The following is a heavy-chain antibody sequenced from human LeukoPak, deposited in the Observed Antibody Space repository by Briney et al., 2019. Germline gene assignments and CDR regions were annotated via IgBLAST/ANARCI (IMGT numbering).Heavy chain of an antibody. CDR2: ISSSSSYI. Sequence: PGGSLRLSCAASGFTFSSYSMNWVRQAPGKGLEWVSSISSSSSYIYYADSVKGRFTISRDNAKNSLYLQMNSLRVEDTALYYCARGGFRGATPDYWGQGTLVTVSS. V-gene: IGHV3-21*01. CDR1: GFTFSSYS. CDR3: ARGGFRGATPDY. J-gene: IGHJ4*02. D-gene: IGHD1-26*01.